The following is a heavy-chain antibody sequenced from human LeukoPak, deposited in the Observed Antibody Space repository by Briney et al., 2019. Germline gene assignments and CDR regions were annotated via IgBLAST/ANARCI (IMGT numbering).Heavy chain of an antibody. V-gene: IGHV3-74*01. CDR1: GTTLSYYW. J-gene: IGHJ4*02. CDR3: AREGGYDPFEY. CDR2: IDADGSSA. D-gene: IGHD5-12*01. Sequence: GGSLRLSCAASGTTLSYYWMHWVRQAPGKGRVWVSRIDADGSSAIYADSVKGRCTISRDNAKNTMYMQMNSLRAEDTAVYYCAREGGYDPFEYWGQGTLVTVSS.